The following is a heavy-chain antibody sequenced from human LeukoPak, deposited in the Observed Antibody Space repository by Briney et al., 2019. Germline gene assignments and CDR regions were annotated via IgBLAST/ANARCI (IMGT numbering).Heavy chain of an antibody. CDR3: ARSSVYRSSWLIDY. D-gene: IGHD6-13*01. CDR1: GGSISSYY. CDR2: VYTSGST. V-gene: IGHV4-4*07. J-gene: IGHJ4*02. Sequence: SETLSLTCTVSGGSISSYYWSWIRQPAGKGLEWIGRVYTSGSTNYNPSLKSRVTMSVDTSKNQFSLKLTSVTAADTAVYYCARSSVYRSSWLIDYWGQGTLVTVSS.